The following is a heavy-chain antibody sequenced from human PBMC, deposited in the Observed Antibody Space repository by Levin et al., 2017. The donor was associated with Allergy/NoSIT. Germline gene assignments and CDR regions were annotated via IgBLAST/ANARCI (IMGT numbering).Heavy chain of an antibody. CDR3: AKDPRASASIAPGDSVGYYSDY. Sequence: GESLKISCAASGFTFSTYGMHWVRQAPGKGLEWVAVISYDGSITYFADSVKGRFTISRDNSKNTLYLQMNSLRAEDTAVYYCAKDPRASASIAPGDSVGYYSDYWGQGPLVTVSS. J-gene: IGHJ4*02. CDR2: ISYDGSIT. V-gene: IGHV3-30*18. D-gene: IGHD6-13*01. CDR1: GFTFSTYG.